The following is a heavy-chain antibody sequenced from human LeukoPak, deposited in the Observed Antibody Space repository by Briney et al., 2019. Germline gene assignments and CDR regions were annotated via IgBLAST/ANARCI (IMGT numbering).Heavy chain of an antibody. CDR3: TRLYDSGSKFDY. J-gene: IGHJ4*02. D-gene: IGHD6-19*01. CDR2: IYSGDST. Sequence: GGSLKLSCAASGFTVSSNYMSWVRQAPGKGLEWVSVIYSGDSTYYADSVKGRFTISRDNSKNTLYLQMNSLRAEDTAVYYCTRLYDSGSKFDYWGQGTPVTVSS. V-gene: IGHV3-66*01. CDR1: GFTVSSNY.